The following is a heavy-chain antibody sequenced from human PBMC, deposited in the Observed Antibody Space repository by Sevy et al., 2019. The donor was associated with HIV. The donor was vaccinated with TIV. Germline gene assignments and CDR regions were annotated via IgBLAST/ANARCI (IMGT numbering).Heavy chain of an antibody. D-gene: IGHD3-10*01. CDR2: INSDG. CDR3: RRRTRGVVDH. Sequence: GGCLRLSCAASGFTFSNSWMHWVRQGPGKGLVWVARINSDGQSYADSVKGRFTISRDNAKNTLFLQMNSLTTEDTAVYFSRRRTRGVVDHWGQGTSVTVSS. J-gene: IGHJ4*02. CDR1: GFTFSNSW. V-gene: IGHV3-74*01.